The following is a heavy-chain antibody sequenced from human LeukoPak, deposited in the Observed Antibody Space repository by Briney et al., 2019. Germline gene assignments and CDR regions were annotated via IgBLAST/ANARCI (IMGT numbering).Heavy chain of an antibody. CDR2: INHSGCT. CDR1: GGSFSGYY. CDR3: ARKRYFDSVDY. V-gene: IGHV4-34*01. D-gene: IGHD3-9*01. J-gene: IGHJ4*02. Sequence: MSSETLSLTCAVYGGSFSGYYWSWIRQPPGKGLEWIGEINHSGCTNYNPSLKSRVTISVDTSKNQFSLKLSSVTAADTAVYYCARKRYFDSVDYWGQGTLVTVSS.